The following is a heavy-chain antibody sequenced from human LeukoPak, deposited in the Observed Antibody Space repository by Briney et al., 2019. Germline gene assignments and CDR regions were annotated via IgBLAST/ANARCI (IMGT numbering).Heavy chain of an antibody. D-gene: IGHD6-6*01. Sequence: PSETLSISSAVVGGSFSGYYWSWVRHPPGRELQWIGEINHSGSTNYNPSLRSRVTLSVDTSKNQLSLKLRSVTAADTAVYYCARGLGVWVAAYSRSSGLDYWGQATLATVSS. V-gene: IGHV4-34*01. CDR1: GGSFSGYY. J-gene: IGHJ4*02. CDR2: INHSGST. CDR3: ARGLGVWVAAYSRSSGLDY.